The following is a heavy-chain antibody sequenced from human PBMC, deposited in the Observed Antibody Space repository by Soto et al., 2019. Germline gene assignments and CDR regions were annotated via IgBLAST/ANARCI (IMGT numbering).Heavy chain of an antibody. CDR3: ARRHNYYYGMDV. J-gene: IGHJ6*02. Sequence: GESLKISCKGSGYSFTSYWISWVRQMPGEGLEWMGRIDPSDSYTNYSPSFQGHVTISADKSISTAYLQWSSLKASDTAMYYCARRHNYYYGMDVWGQGTTVTVSS. CDR2: IDPSDSYT. CDR1: GYSFTSYW. V-gene: IGHV5-10-1*01.